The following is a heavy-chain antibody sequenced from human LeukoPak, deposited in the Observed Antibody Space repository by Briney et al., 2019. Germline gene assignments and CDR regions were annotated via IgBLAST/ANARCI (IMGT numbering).Heavy chain of an antibody. V-gene: IGHV3-21*01. D-gene: IGHD2-15*01. Sequence: GGSLRLSCAPSGFNFRIYTIHWVRQAPGKGLEWVSSISGSSAYIHYADSVKGRFTISRDNSKNTLYLEMGSLRAEDMAIYYCARIPGYCSGDSCYYYFDYWGQGTLVTVSS. J-gene: IGHJ4*02. CDR1: GFNFRIYT. CDR3: ARIPGYCSGDSCYYYFDY. CDR2: ISGSSAYI.